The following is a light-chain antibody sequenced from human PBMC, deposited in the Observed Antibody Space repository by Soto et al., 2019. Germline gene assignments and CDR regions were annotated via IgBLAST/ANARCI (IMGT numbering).Light chain of an antibody. CDR2: SNT. J-gene: IGLJ2*01. V-gene: IGLV1-40*01. CDR1: SSNIGAVYD. Sequence: QSVLTQPPSVSGAPGQRVTISCTGSSSNIGAVYDVHWYQQLPGTAPKLLIYSNTNRPSGVPDRFSGSKSGTSAPLAITGLQAEDEADYYCQSYDSSLIGSVFGGGTKVTVL. CDR3: QSYDSSLIGSV.